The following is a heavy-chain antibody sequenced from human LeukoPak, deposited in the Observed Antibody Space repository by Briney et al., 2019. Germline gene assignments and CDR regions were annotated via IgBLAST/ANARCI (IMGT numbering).Heavy chain of an antibody. J-gene: IGHJ4*02. V-gene: IGHV3-30*02. D-gene: IGHD2-2*01. CDR3: ARVDCSSTSCFEDY. CDR2: IRYDGSNK. CDR1: GFTFSTYG. Sequence: GGSLRLSCAASGFTFSTYGMHWVRQAPGKGLEWVAFIRYDGSNKYYADSVKGRFTISRDNAKNSLYLQMNSLRAEDTAVYYCARVDCSSTSCFEDYWGQGTLVTVSS.